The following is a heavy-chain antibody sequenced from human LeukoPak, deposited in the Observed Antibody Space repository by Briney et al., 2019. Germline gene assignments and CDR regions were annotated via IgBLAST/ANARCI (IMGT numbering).Heavy chain of an antibody. CDR3: ARDVTIFGVVISYAFDI. D-gene: IGHD3-3*01. V-gene: IGHV3-7*01. CDR2: IKQDGSEK. Sequence: GGSLRLSCAASGFTFSSYWMSWVRQAPGKGLEWVANIKQDGSEKYYVDSVKGRFTISRDNAKNSLYLQMNSLRAEDTAVYYYARDVTIFGVVISYAFDIWGQGTMVTVSS. J-gene: IGHJ3*02. CDR1: GFTFSSYW.